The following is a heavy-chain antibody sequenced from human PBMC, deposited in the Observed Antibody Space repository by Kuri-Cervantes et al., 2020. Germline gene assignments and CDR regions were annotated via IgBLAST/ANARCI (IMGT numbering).Heavy chain of an antibody. CDR2: TYYRSKWYN. D-gene: IGHD2-8*01. J-gene: IGHJ4*02. CDR3: ARIVPVMGGHFDY. Sequence: SCAISGDSVSSNSAAWNWIRQSPSRGLEWLGRTYYRSKWYNDYAVSVKSRITINPDTSRNQFSLKLSSVTAADTAVYYCARIVPVMGGHFDYWGQGTLVTVSS. CDR1: GDSVSSNSAA. V-gene: IGHV6-1*01.